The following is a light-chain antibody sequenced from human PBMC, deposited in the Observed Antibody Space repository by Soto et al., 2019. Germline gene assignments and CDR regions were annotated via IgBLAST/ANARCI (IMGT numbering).Light chain of an antibody. Sequence: DIQMTQSPSILSASVGGRVTITCRASQSTTNWLAWYQQKPGKAPKLLIYKASTLESGVPSRFSGSGSGTEFTLTISSLQPDDVATYYCHQYNSYSAWTFGQGTKVEIK. CDR2: KAS. J-gene: IGKJ1*01. CDR3: HQYNSYSAWT. V-gene: IGKV1-5*03. CDR1: QSTTNW.